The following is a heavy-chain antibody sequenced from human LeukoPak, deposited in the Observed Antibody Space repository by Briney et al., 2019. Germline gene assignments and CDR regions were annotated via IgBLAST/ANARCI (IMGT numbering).Heavy chain of an antibody. V-gene: IGHV4-61*02. CDR1: GGSISSGSYY. CDR3: ARDEYDILTGHLGWFDP. D-gene: IGHD3-9*01. J-gene: IGHJ5*02. CDR2: IYASGST. Sequence: PSETLSLTCTVSGGSISSGSYYWSWIRQPAGKGLEWIGRIYASGSTNYNPSLKSRVTISVDTSKNQFSLKLSSVTAADTAVYYCARDEYDILTGHLGWFDPWGQGTLVTVSS.